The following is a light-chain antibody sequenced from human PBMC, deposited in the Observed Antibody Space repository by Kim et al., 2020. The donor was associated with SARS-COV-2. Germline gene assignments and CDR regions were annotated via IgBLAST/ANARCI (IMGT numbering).Light chain of an antibody. CDR1: QSVSSNY. CDR2: GVS. Sequence: SPGESATLSCRASQSVSSNYLAWYQQKPGQAPRLLIYGVSSRTTGIPDRFSGSGSGTDFTLTISRLEPEDFAVYYCLQYDTSPRTFGQGTKVDIK. V-gene: IGKV3-20*01. CDR3: LQYDTSPRT. J-gene: IGKJ1*01.